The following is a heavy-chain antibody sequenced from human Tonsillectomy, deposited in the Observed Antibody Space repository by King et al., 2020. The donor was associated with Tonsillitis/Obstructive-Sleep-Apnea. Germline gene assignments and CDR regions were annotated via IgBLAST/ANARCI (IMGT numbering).Heavy chain of an antibody. J-gene: IGHJ6*03. CDR1: GFTVSSNY. CDR2: IYSGGTT. D-gene: IGHD6-19*01. Sequence: VQLVESGGGLIQPGGSLRLSCAASGFTVSSNYLSWVRQAPGKGLEWVSVIYSGGTTFYVDSVKGRFTISRDNSKNTLDLQMNSLRVEDTAVYYCASAEAGYYYHYMDVWGKGTTVTVSS. CDR3: ASAEAGYYYHYMDV. V-gene: IGHV3-53*01.